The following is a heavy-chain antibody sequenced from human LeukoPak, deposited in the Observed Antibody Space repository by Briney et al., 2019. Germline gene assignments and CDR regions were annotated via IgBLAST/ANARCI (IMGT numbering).Heavy chain of an antibody. D-gene: IGHD6-13*01. CDR3: TRDVGIAAAGFDY. Sequence: GGSLRLSCAASGFTVSSNYMSWVRQAPGKGLEWVSVIYSGGSTYYADSVKGRFTISRDNSKNTLYLQMNSLRAEDTAMYYCTRDVGIAAAGFDYWGQGTLVTVSS. CDR2: IYSGGST. CDR1: GFTVSSNY. V-gene: IGHV3-53*01. J-gene: IGHJ4*02.